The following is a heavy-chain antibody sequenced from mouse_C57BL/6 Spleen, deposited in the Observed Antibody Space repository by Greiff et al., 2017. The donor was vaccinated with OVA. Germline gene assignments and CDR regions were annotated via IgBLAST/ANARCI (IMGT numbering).Heavy chain of an antibody. D-gene: IGHD1-1*01. Sequence: EVMLVESGGGLVKPGGSLKLSCAASGFTFSSYAMSWVRQTPEKRLEWVATISDGGSYTYYPDNVKGRFTISRDNAKNNLYLQMSHLKSEDTAMYYCARNYGSSYVGPLGYWGQGTTLTVSS. CDR3: ARNYGSSYVGPLGY. V-gene: IGHV5-4*03. CDR2: ISDGGSYT. J-gene: IGHJ2*01. CDR1: GFTFSSYA.